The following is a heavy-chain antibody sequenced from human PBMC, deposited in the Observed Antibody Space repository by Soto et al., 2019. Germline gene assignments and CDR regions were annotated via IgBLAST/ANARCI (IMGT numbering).Heavy chain of an antibody. CDR3: ARGDTAMVFDY. D-gene: IGHD5-18*01. CDR2: ISYDGSNK. Sequence: QVQLVESGGGVVQPGRSLRLSCAASGFTFSSYAMHWVRQAPGKGLEWVAVISYDGSNKYYADSVKGRFTISTDNSKNAPYLQMNSLRAEDTAVYYCARGDTAMVFDYWGQGTLVTVSS. V-gene: IGHV3-30-3*01. CDR1: GFTFSSYA. J-gene: IGHJ4*02.